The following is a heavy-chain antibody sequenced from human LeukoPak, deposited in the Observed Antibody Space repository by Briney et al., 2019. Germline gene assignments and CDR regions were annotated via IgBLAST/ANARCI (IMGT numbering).Heavy chain of an antibody. CDR3: ARSLYGGTRTPFGY. V-gene: IGHV1-2*02. Sequence: ASVKVSCKASGSTFTGYYMHWVRQAPGQGLEWMGWINPNSGGTNYAQKFQGRVTMTRDTSISTAYMELSRLRSDGTAVYYCARSLYGGTRTPFGYWGQGTLVTVSS. J-gene: IGHJ4*02. CDR2: INPNSGGT. D-gene: IGHD4-23*01. CDR1: GSTFTGYY.